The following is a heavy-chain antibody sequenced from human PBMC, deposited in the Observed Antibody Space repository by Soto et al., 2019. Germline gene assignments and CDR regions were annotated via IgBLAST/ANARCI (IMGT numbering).Heavy chain of an antibody. CDR3: ARGSSSWYVSFEY. CDR2: INSDGSIT. D-gene: IGHD6-13*01. V-gene: IGHV3-74*01. J-gene: IGHJ4*02. Sequence: HPGGSLRLSCAASGFTFSSNWMHWVRQAPGKGLVWVSRINSDGSITSYADSVKGQFTISRDNAKNTLYLQMNSLRADDTAVYYCARGSSSWYVSFEYWGQGILVTVSS. CDR1: GFTFSSNW.